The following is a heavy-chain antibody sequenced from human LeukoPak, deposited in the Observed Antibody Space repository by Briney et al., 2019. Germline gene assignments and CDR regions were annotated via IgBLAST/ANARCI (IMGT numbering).Heavy chain of an antibody. J-gene: IGHJ4*02. V-gene: IGHV3-23*01. D-gene: IGHD3-22*01. Sequence: PGGSLRLSCEASGFTFSSYAMSWVRQAPGKGLEWVSAISGSGGSTYYADSVKGRFTISRDNSKNTLYLQMNSLRAEDTAVYYCAKDLRYYDSSGYSFWGQGTLVTVSS. CDR1: GFTFSSYA. CDR3: AKDLRYYDSSGYSF. CDR2: ISGSGGST.